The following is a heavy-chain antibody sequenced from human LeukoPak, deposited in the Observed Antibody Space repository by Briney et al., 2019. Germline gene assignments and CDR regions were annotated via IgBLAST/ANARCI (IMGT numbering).Heavy chain of an antibody. CDR2: IYHSGST. Sequence: SETLSLTCTVSGYSISSGYYWGWIRQPPGKGLEWIGSIYHSGSTYYNPSLKSRVTISVDTSKNQFSLKLSSVTAADTAVYYCARFIGFGQLVRFLPGLSLNDYWGQGTLVTVSS. CDR3: ARFIGFGQLVRFLPGLSLNDY. V-gene: IGHV4-38-2*02. J-gene: IGHJ4*02. CDR1: GYSISSGYY. D-gene: IGHD6-13*01.